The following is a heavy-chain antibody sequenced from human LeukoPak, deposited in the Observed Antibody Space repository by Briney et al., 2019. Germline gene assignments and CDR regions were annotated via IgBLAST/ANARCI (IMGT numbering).Heavy chain of an antibody. CDR2: ISWNSGSI. J-gene: IGHJ6*02. Sequence: PAGSPRLSCADSGFTFDEYIMHWVRQAPGKGLEWVSGISWNSGSIVYADSVKGRFTISRDNAKNSLYLQMNSLRGEDTALYFCAKSIIAARPGYYYGMDVWGHGTTVTVSS. D-gene: IGHD6-6*01. V-gene: IGHV3-9*01. CDR1: GFTFDEYI. CDR3: AKSIIAARPGYYYGMDV.